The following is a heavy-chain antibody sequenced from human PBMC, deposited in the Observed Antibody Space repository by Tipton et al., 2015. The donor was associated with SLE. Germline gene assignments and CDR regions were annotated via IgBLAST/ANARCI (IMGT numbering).Heavy chain of an antibody. CDR1: GYTFTSYA. Sequence: QVQLVQSGPEVKKPGASVKVSCKASGYTFTSYAMHWVRQDPGQRLEWMGWINAGNGNTKYSQKFQGRVTITRDTSASTAYMELSSLRSEDTAVYYCARDPQEVSRSYGSGSYLNYYYYMDVWGKGTTVTVSS. CDR2: INAGNGNT. V-gene: IGHV1-3*01. D-gene: IGHD3-10*01. CDR3: ARDPQEVSRSYGSGSYLNYYYYMDV. J-gene: IGHJ6*03.